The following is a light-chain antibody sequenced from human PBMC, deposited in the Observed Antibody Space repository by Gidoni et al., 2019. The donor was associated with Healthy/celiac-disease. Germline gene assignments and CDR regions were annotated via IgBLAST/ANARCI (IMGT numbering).Light chain of an antibody. CDR2: LNSDGSH. CDR3: QTWGTVV. V-gene: IGLV4-69*01. Sequence: QLVLTQAPSASDSLGASVKLTCTLSSGHSSYAIAWHQQHPEKGPRYLMKLNSDGSHSKGDGIPDRFSGSSSGAERYLTISSLQSEDEADYYCQTWGTVVFGGGTKLTVL. CDR1: SGHSSYA. J-gene: IGLJ2*01.